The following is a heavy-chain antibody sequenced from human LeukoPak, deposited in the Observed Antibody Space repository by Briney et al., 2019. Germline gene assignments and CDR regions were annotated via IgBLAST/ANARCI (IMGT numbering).Heavy chain of an antibody. CDR3: ARVSGDGYNYVDY. J-gene: IGHJ4*02. CDR2: INHSGST. V-gene: IGHV4-34*01. D-gene: IGHD5-24*01. CDR1: GGSFSGYY. Sequence: SETLSLTCAVYGGSFSGYYWSWIRQPPGKGLEWIGEINHSGSTNYNPSLKSRVTISVDTSKNQFSLKLSSVTAADTAVYYCARVSGDGYNYVDYWGQGTLVTVSS.